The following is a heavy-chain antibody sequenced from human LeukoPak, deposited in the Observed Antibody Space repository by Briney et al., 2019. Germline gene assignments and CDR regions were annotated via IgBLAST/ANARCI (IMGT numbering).Heavy chain of an antibody. CDR3: ARDHYGDPSGAFDI. CDR1: GFTFSSYS. Sequence: GGSLRLSCAASGFTFSSYSMNWVRQAPGKGLEWVSSISSSSSYIYYADSVKGRFTISRDNAKNSLNLQMNSLRAEDTAVYYCARDHYGDPSGAFDIWGQGTMVTVSS. J-gene: IGHJ3*02. CDR2: ISSSSSYI. V-gene: IGHV3-21*01. D-gene: IGHD4-17*01.